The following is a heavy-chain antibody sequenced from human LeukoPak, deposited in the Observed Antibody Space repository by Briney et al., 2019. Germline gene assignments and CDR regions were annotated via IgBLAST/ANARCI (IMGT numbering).Heavy chain of an antibody. CDR1: GFRFRYYA. J-gene: IGHJ2*01. D-gene: IGHD1/OR15-1a*01. Sequence: PGVSLRLSCAASGFRFRYYAMSWVRQAPGKGLEWVSGINGADTTTLYADSVQGRFTISRDNSKNALSLQMNSLRAEDTAVYYCVRNQWVEQYWYFDLWGRGTLVTVSS. CDR2: INGADTTT. CDR3: VRNQWVEQYWYFDL. V-gene: IGHV3-23*01.